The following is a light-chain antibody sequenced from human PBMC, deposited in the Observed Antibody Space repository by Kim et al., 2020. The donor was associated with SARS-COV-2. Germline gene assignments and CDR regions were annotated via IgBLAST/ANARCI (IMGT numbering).Light chain of an antibody. Sequence: QLVLTQSSSASASLGSSVKLTCTLSSGHSSYIIAWHQQQPGKAPRYLMKLEGSGSYNKGSGVPDRFSGSSSGADRYLTISNLQSEDEADYYCETCDSNSWVFGGGTQLTVL. CDR1: SGHSSYI. J-gene: IGLJ3*02. CDR3: ETCDSNSWV. V-gene: IGLV4-60*03. CDR2: LEGSGSY.